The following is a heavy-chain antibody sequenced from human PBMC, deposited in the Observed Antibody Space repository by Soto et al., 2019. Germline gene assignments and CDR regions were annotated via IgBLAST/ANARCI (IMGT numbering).Heavy chain of an antibody. CDR3: AREIVTAGGNNYFDP. Sequence: NPSETLSLTCVVSGSTVASSHWWSWVRQSPGRGLEWIGNVYHTGDTNFNPSLQSRVTFSVDKSNNQFSLRLTSVTAADTAVYFCAREIVTAGGNNYFDPWGPGTLVTVSS. CDR2: VYHTGDT. J-gene: IGHJ5*02. CDR1: GSTVASSHW. V-gene: IGHV4-4*02. D-gene: IGHD2-21*02.